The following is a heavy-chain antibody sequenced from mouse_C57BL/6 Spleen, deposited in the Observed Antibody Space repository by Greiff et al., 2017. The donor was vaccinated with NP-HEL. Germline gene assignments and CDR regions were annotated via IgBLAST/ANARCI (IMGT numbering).Heavy chain of an antibody. J-gene: IGHJ2*01. Sequence: VQLQQSGADLARPGASVKMSCKASGYTFTSYTMHWVKQRPGQGLEWIGYINPSSGYTKYNQKFKDKATLTADKSSSTAYMQLSSLTSEDSAVYYCAREGDSSYDYWGQGTTLTVSS. CDR2: INPSSGYT. CDR1: GYTFTSYT. V-gene: IGHV1-4*01. CDR3: AREGDSSYDY. D-gene: IGHD1-1*01.